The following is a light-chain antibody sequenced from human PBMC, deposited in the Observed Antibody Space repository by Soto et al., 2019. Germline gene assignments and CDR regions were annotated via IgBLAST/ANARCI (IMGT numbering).Light chain of an antibody. CDR1: SSDVGGYNY. Sequence: QSALTQPRSVSGSPGQSVTISCTGTSSDVGGYNYVSWYQQHPGKAPKLMIYDVSKRPSGVPDRFSGSKSGNTASLTISGLQAEDEADYYCCSYAGSYTGVVFSGGTKLTVL. CDR2: DVS. V-gene: IGLV2-11*01. CDR3: CSYAGSYTGVV. J-gene: IGLJ2*01.